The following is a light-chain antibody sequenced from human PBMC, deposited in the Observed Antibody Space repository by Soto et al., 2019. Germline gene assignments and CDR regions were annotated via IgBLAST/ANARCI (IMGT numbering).Light chain of an antibody. CDR2: KAS. Sequence: DIQMTQSPSTLSASVGDRVTITCRASQSISTWLAWYQQKPGKAPKVLIYKASTLESGVPSRFSGSGSGTEFTLTISSLQPDDFATYCCQQYDAFPWTFGQGTMVEIK. CDR1: QSISTW. J-gene: IGKJ1*01. V-gene: IGKV1-5*03. CDR3: QQYDAFPWT.